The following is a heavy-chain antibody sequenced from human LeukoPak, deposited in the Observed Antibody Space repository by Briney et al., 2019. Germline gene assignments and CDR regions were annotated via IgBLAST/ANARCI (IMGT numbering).Heavy chain of an antibody. Sequence: GGSLRLSCAASGFTVSSNYMSWVRQAPGKGLEWVSVIYSGGSTYYADSVKGRFTISRDNSKNTLYLQMNSLRAEDTAVYYCARVIAVAGIIYFDYWGQGTLVTVSS. CDR3: ARVIAVAGIIYFDY. J-gene: IGHJ4*02. V-gene: IGHV3-53*01. CDR1: GFTVSSNY. D-gene: IGHD6-19*01. CDR2: IYSGGST.